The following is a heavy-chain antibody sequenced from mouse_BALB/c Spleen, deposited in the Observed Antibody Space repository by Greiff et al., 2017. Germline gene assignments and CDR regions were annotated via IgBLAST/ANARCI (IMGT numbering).Heavy chain of an antibody. Sequence: EVHLVESGGGLVQPGGSRKLSCAASGFTFSSFGMHWVRQAPEKGLEWVAYISSGSSTIYHADTVKGRFTISRDNPKNTLFLQMTSLRSEDTAMYYCARDYYGSSYFDYWGQGTTLTVSS. V-gene: IGHV5-17*02. CDR3: ARDYYGSSYFDY. CDR1: GFTFSSFG. J-gene: IGHJ2*01. D-gene: IGHD1-1*01. CDR2: ISSGSSTI.